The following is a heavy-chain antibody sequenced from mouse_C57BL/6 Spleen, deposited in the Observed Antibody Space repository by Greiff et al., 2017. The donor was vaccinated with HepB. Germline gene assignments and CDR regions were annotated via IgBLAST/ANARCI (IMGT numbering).Heavy chain of an antibody. Sequence: EVKVVESGGGLVKPGGSLKLSCAASGFTFSSYAMSWVRQTPEKRLEWVATISDGGSYTYYPDNVKGRFTISRDNAKNNLYLQMSHLKSEDTAMYYCARERYYYGSSYAMDYWGQGTSVTVSS. D-gene: IGHD1-1*01. J-gene: IGHJ4*01. V-gene: IGHV5-4*01. CDR2: ISDGGSYT. CDR1: GFTFSSYA. CDR3: ARERYYYGSSYAMDY.